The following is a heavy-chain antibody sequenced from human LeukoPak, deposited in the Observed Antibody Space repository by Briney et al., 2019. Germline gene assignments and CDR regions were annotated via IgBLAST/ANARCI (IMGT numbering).Heavy chain of an antibody. CDR1: GGSFSGYY. J-gene: IGHJ3*02. CDR2: INHSGST. V-gene: IGHV4-34*01. Sequence: SETLSLTCAVYGGSFSGYYWSWIRQPPGKGLEWIGEINHSGSTNYNPSLKSRVTISVDTSKNQFSLKLSSVTAADTAVSYCARGSYGSGSYYNVPDAFDIWGQGTMVTVSS. CDR3: ARGSYGSGSYYNVPDAFDI. D-gene: IGHD3-10*01.